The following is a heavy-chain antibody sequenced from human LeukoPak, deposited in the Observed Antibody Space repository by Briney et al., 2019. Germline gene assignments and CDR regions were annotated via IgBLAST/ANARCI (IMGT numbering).Heavy chain of an antibody. V-gene: IGHV3-23*01. J-gene: IGHJ4*02. D-gene: IGHD2-21*02. CDR3: AKHGAYCGGDCYPKTDY. CDR2: VSSGGSST. Sequence: GGTLRLSCAASEFIFSSYGMSWVRQAPGKGLEWVSAVSSGGSSTYYADSVKGRFTISRDNSKNTLYLQMNSLRAEDTAVYYCAKHGAYCGGDCYPKTDYWGQGTLVTVSS. CDR1: EFIFSSYG.